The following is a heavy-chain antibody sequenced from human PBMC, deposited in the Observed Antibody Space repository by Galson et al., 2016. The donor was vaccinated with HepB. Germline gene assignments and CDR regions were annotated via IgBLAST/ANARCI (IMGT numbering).Heavy chain of an antibody. J-gene: IGHJ4*02. CDR3: VRDLDY. Sequence: SLRLSCAASGFTFSSYNMNWVRQAPGKGLEWVSSISIGSSYIYYADSVKGRFTISRDNAKNSLYLQMNSLRAEDTALYYCVRDLDYWGQGTLVTVSS. V-gene: IGHV3-21*01. CDR2: ISIGSSYI. CDR1: GFTFSSYN.